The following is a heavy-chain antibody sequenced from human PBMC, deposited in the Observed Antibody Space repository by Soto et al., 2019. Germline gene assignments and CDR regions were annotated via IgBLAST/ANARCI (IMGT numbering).Heavy chain of an antibody. J-gene: IGHJ6*02. CDR2: IDPSDSYT. V-gene: IGHV5-10-1*01. D-gene: IGHD2-15*01. CDR1: GYSFTSYW. Sequence: GASVKVSCKASGYSFTSYWISWVRQMPGKGLEWMGRIDPSDSYTNYSPSFQGHVTISADKSISTAYLQWSSLKASDTAMYYCARPIKYCSGGSCYYYYYGMDVWGQGTTVTVSS. CDR3: ARPIKYCSGGSCYYYYYGMDV.